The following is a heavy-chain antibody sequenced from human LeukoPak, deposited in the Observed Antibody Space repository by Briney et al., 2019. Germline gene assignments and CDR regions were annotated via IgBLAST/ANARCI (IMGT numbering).Heavy chain of an antibody. CDR2: IYYSGST. D-gene: IGHD3-22*01. CDR1: GYSISSGYY. J-gene: IGHJ4*02. V-gene: IGHV4-38-2*02. Sequence: PSETLSLTCTVSGYSISSGYYWGWIRQPPGKGLEWIGSIYYSGSTYYNPSLKSRVTISVDTSKNQFSLKLSSVTAADTAVYYCARGGATYYYHNWGQGTLVTVSS. CDR3: ARGGATYYYHN.